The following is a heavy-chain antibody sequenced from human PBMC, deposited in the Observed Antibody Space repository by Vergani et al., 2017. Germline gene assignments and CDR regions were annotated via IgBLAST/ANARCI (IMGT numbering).Heavy chain of an antibody. D-gene: IGHD2-2*01. Sequence: QLQLQESGPGLVKPSETLSLICTVSGGSINPSSSFWGWIRQSPGKGLEWIGSINYVGRTYYIPSLQSRATTSVDASKNQFSLKLTSVTAADTAVYRCVCRATSPPRCFDCWGQGTLVIVSS. CDR3: VCRATSPPRCFDC. CDR1: GGSINPSSSF. CDR2: INYVGRT. V-gene: IGHV4-39*01. J-gene: IGHJ4*02.